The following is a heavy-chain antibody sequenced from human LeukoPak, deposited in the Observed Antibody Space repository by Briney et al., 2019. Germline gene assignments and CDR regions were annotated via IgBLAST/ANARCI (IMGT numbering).Heavy chain of an antibody. CDR1: GYSFTSYW. CDR3: ARGYGGNSGDYDAFDI. J-gene: IGHJ3*02. Sequence: GESLKISCKGSGYSFTSYWIGWVRQMPGKGLEWMGIIYPGDSDTRYSPSFQGQVTISADKSISTAYLQWSSLKASDTAMYYCARGYGGNSGDYDAFDIWGQGTMVTVSS. CDR2: IYPGDSDT. D-gene: IGHD4-23*01. V-gene: IGHV5-51*01.